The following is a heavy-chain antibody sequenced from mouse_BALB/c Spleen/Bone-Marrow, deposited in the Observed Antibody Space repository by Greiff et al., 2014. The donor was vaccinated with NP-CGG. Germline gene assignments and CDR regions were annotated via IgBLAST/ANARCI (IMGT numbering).Heavy chain of an antibody. D-gene: IGHD1-2*01. V-gene: IGHV2-9*02. CDR2: LWADGST. J-gene: IGHJ4*01. CDR3: AGITTATGAMDY. CDR1: GFSLTTYG. Sequence: QVQLQQSGPGLVAPSQSLSITCTVSGFSLTTYGVHWVRQPPGKGLEWLGVLWADGSTNYNSALMSRLSISKDNSKSQVFLKMNSLQTDDTAMYYCAGITTATGAMDYWGQGTSVTVSS.